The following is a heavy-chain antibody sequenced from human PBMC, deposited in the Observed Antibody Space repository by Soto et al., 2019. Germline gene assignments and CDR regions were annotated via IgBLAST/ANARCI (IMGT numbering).Heavy chain of an antibody. Sequence: SETLSLTYTVSGGSISSGGYYWSWIRQHPGKGLEWIGYIYYSGSTYYNPSLKSRVTISVDTSKNQFSLKLSSVTAADTAVYYCARENYSSSWYPDYWGQGTLVTVSS. V-gene: IGHV4-31*03. D-gene: IGHD6-13*01. CDR1: GGSISSGGYY. J-gene: IGHJ4*02. CDR3: ARENYSSSWYPDY. CDR2: IYYSGST.